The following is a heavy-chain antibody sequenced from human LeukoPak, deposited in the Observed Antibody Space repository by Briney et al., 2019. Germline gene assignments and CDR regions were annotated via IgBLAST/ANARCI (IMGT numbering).Heavy chain of an antibody. CDR1: GGSISSSNW. CDR2: INHSGST. D-gene: IGHD3-3*01. Sequence: SETLSLTCAVSGGSISSSNWWSWIRPPPGKGLEWIGEINHSGSTNYNPSLKSRVAISVDTSKNQFSLKLSSVTAADTAVYYCARGHVLRSSLTYYYGMDVWGQGTTVTVSS. V-gene: IGHV4-4*02. CDR3: ARGHVLRSSLTYYYGMDV. J-gene: IGHJ6*02.